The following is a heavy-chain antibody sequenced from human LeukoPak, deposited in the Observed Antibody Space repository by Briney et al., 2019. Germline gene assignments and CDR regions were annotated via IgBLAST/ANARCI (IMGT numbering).Heavy chain of an antibody. D-gene: IGHD7-27*01. CDR3: AKDEGLTGIRRNPNYFYGMDV. CDR2: ISWSSVNI. V-gene: IGHV3-9*01. Sequence: HPGRSLRLSCAASGFTFDDYAMHWVRQAPGRGLEWVSGISWSSVNIGYADSVKGRFTISRDNARNSLYLQMNSLRTEDTALYYCAKDEGLTGIRRNPNYFYGMDVWGQGTTVTVSS. CDR1: GFTFDDYA. J-gene: IGHJ6*02.